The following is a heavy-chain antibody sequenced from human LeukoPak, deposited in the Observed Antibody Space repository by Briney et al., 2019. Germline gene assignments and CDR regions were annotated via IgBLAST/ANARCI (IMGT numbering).Heavy chain of an antibody. CDR1: GYSISSGYY. Sequence: SETLSLTCAVPGYSISSGYYWGWIRQPPGKGLEWIGTIFRAGNTYYNPSLKSRVTISVDTSKNQFSLKLSSVTAADTATYYCARVVTLGGNDYWGQGTLVTVSS. CDR2: IFRAGNT. J-gene: IGHJ4*02. D-gene: IGHD4-23*01. V-gene: IGHV4-38-2*01. CDR3: ARVVTLGGNDY.